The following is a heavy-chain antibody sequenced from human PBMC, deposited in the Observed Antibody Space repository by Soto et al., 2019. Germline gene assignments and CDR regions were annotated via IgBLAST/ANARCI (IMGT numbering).Heavy chain of an antibody. V-gene: IGHV5-51*01. CDR2: IYPGDSDT. CDR3: ARREGSWANYFYDGMDV. Sequence: GESLKISCEASGYSFTSNWIGWVRQMPGKGLEWMGIIYPGDSDTRYSPSFQGQVTISADKSISTAYLQWSSLKASDTAMYYCARREGSWANYFYDGMDVWGQGTRVTVSS. D-gene: IGHD6-13*01. J-gene: IGHJ6*02. CDR1: GYSFTSNW.